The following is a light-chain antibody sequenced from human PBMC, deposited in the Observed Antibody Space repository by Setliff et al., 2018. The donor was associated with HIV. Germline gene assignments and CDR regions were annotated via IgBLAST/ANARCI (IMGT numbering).Light chain of an antibody. V-gene: IGLV2-23*02. CDR3: CSYAGSSSYV. CDR2: EVS. J-gene: IGLJ1*01. Sequence: QSVLTQPASVSGSPGQSITISCTGTSSDVGTYNLVSWYQQYPGKVPKLVIFEVSKRPSGVSHRFPGSKSGNTASLTMSGLQAEDEADYYCCSYAGSSSYVFGTGTKVTVL. CDR1: SSDVGTYNL.